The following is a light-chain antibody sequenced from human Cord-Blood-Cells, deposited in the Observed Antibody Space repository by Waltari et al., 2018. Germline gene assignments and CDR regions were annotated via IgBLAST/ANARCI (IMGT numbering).Light chain of an antibody. CDR3: QQYDNLPFT. CDR1: QDISNY. Sequence: DIQMTQSPSSLSASVGDRVTITCQTSQDISNYLNWYQQKPGKAPKLLIYDASNLETGVPSRFSGSGSGTYFTFTISSVQPEDIATYYCQQYDNLPFTFGPGTKVDIK. CDR2: DAS. J-gene: IGKJ3*01. V-gene: IGKV1-33*01.